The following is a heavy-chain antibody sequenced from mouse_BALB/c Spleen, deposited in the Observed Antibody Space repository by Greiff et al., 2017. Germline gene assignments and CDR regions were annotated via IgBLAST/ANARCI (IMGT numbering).Heavy chain of an antibody. CDR3: ARDEDYDGAWFAY. D-gene: IGHD2-4*01. Sequence: EVKVVESGGGLVKPGGSLKLSCAASGFTFSDYYMYWVRQTPEKRLEWVATNSDGGSYTYYPDSVKGRFTISRDNAKNNLYLQMSSLKSEDTAMYYCARDEDYDGAWFAYWGQGTLVTVSA. CDR1: GFTFSDYY. CDR2: NSDGGSYT. J-gene: IGHJ3*01. V-gene: IGHV5-4*02.